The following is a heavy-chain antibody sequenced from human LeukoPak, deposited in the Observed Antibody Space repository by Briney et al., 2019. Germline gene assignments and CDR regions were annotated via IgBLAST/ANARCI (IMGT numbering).Heavy chain of an antibody. CDR2: IYYSGST. CDR1: GGSFSGYY. CDR3: ARGAGRDYDFWSGYPEFDY. D-gene: IGHD3-3*01. J-gene: IGHJ4*02. Sequence: SETLSLTCAVYGGSFSGYYWSWIRQPPGKGLEWIGYIYYSGSTNYNPSLKSRVTISVDTSKNQFSLKLSSVTAADTAVYYCARGAGRDYDFWSGYPEFDYWGQGTLVTVSS. V-gene: IGHV4-59*01.